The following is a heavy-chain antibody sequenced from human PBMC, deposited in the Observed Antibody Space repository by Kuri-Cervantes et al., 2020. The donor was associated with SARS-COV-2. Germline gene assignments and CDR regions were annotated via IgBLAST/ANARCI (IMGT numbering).Heavy chain of an antibody. J-gene: IGHJ4*02. CDR2: IYYSGST. V-gene: IGHV4-34*11. CDR3: ARLPAGLRLGERYFDY. Sequence: GSLRLSCAVYGGSFSGYYWSWIRQPPGKGLEWIGYIYYSGSTNYNPSLKSRVTISVDTSKNQFSLNLNSLTAADTAVYYCARLPAGLRLGERYFDYWGQGTLVTVSS. D-gene: IGHD3-16*01. CDR1: GGSFSGYY.